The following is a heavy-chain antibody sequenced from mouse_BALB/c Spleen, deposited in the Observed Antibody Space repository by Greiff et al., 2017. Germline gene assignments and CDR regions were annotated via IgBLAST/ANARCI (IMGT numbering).Heavy chain of an antibody. CDR2: ISSGSSTI. Sequence: EVQVVESGGGLVQPGGSRKLSCAASGFTFSSFGMHWVRQAPEKGLEWVAYISSGSSTIYYADTVKGRFTISRDNPKNTLFLQMTSLRSEDTAMYYCARDVRDGYFDYWGQGTTLTVSS. J-gene: IGHJ2*01. CDR3: ARDVRDGYFDY. CDR1: GFTFSSFG. V-gene: IGHV5-17*02. D-gene: IGHD2-13*01.